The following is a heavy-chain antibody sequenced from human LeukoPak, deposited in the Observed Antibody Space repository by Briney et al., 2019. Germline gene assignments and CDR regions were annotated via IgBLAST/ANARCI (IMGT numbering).Heavy chain of an antibody. CDR1: GFTFSSYA. V-gene: IGHV3-23*01. D-gene: IGHD1-1*01. CDR3: ARALVNDGYDY. Sequence: GGSPRLSCAASGFTFSSYAMSWVRQAPGKGLEWVSVISGSGGSTYYADSVKGRFTISRDNSKNTLYLQMNSLRAEDTAVYYCARALVNDGYDYWGQGTLVTVSS. CDR2: ISGSGGST. J-gene: IGHJ4*02.